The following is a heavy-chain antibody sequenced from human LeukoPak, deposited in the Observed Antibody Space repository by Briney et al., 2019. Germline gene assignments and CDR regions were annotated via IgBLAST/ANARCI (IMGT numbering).Heavy chain of an antibody. CDR3: AGHHPRNTVDF. CDR1: GDSLGYYY. J-gene: IGHJ4*02. D-gene: IGHD2/OR15-2a*01. Sequence: PSETLSLTCGVSGDSLGYYYWSWIRQPPGKGLEWIAYISDIGSINYNPSLKSRVTISLDTSKNQFSLKLSSVTAADTAVYYCAGHHPRNTVDFWGQGTLVTVSS. CDR2: ISDIGSI. V-gene: IGHV4-59*08.